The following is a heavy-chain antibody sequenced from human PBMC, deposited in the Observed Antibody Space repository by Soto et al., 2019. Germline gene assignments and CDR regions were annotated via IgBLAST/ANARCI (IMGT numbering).Heavy chain of an antibody. J-gene: IGHJ6*02. V-gene: IGHV3-33*01. CDR1: GFTFSSYG. D-gene: IGHD3-16*01. Sequence: PGGSLRLSCAASGFTFSSYGMHWVRQAPGKGLEWVAVIWYDGSNKYYADSVKGRFTISRDNSKNTLYLQMNSLRAEDTAVYYFARVLGGGAHYYYGMDVWGQGTTVTVSS. CDR3: ARVLGGGAHYYYGMDV. CDR2: IWYDGSNK.